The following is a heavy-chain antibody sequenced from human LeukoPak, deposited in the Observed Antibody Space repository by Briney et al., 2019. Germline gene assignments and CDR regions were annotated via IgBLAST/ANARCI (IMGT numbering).Heavy chain of an antibody. V-gene: IGHV3-53*01. J-gene: IGHJ4*02. CDR3: AQQRTLWQQLLDY. D-gene: IGHD6-13*01. Sequence: PGGSLRLSCAASGFTVSSNYMSWVRQAPGKGLEWVSVIYSGGSTYHADSVKGRFTISRDNSRNTLYMQMNNLRAEDTAVYYCAQQRTLWQQLLDYWGQGTLVTVSS. CDR1: GFTVSSNY. CDR2: IYSGGST.